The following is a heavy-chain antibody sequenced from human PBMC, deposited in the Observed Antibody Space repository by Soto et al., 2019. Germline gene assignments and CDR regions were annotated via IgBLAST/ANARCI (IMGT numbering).Heavy chain of an antibody. CDR2: IIPVFDKA. CDR1: GGSFGSSA. V-gene: IGHV1-69*01. Sequence: QVQLVQSGADVQKPGSSVKVSCKSSGGSFGSSAISWVRQAPAQGLEWMGEIIPVFDKANYAQNFQDRLTITADESTGTVFMQLSRGSSDDTAVYFCARVRMDWGDAFELRRQGTVVTVSS. CDR3: ARVRMDWGDAFEL. D-gene: IGHD3-16*01. J-gene: IGHJ3*01.